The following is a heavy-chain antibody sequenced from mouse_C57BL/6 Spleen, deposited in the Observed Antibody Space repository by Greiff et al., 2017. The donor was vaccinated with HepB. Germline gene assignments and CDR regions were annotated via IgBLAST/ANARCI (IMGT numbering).Heavy chain of an antibody. CDR1: DSEVFPIAY. D-gene: IGHD1-1*01. Sequence: QVQLQQSGSELRSPGSSVKLSCKDFDSEVFPIAYMSWVRQKPGHGFEWIGGILPSIGRTIYGEKFEDKATLDADTLSNTAYLELNSLTSEDSAIYYCARRAITTVAHWYFDVWGTGTTVTVSS. V-gene: IGHV15-2*01. CDR3: ARRAITTVAHWYFDV. CDR2: ILPSIGRT. J-gene: IGHJ1*03.